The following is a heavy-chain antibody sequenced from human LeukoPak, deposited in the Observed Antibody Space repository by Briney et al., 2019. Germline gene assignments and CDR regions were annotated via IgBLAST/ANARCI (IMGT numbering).Heavy chain of an antibody. V-gene: IGHV3-48*02. Sequence: PGGSLRLSCAASGFAFSSYAISWVRQAPGKGLEWVSFIGSSSSPIYYADSVKGRFTVSRDNAKNSLYLHLNSLRDEDTAVYYCARDPRPYSGSGLHFDIWGQGTLVTVSS. CDR3: ARDPRPYSGSGLHFDI. D-gene: IGHD1-26*01. CDR2: IGSSSSPI. CDR1: GFAFSSYA. J-gene: IGHJ3*02.